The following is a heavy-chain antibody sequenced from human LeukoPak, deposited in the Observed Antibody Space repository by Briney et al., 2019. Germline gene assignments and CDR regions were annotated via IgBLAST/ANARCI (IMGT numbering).Heavy chain of an antibody. J-gene: IGHJ3*02. D-gene: IGHD2-2*01. Sequence: ASVKVSCKASGYTFTGHYLHWVRQAPGQGLEWMGWLNPNNGGTKYAQKFQGKVTMTRDTSITTAYMELSSLRSDDTAVYYCARYCPSSCNAGDTFDIWGQGTVVTVSS. CDR3: ARYCPSSCNAGDTFDI. CDR2: LNPNNGGT. V-gene: IGHV1-2*02. CDR1: GYTFTGHY.